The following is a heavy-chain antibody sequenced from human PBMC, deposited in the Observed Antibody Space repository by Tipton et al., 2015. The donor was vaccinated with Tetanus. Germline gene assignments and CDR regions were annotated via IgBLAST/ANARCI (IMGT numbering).Heavy chain of an antibody. CDR1: GDSISSYY. D-gene: IGHD7-27*01. Sequence: TLSLTCNVSGDSISSYYWNWIRQPAGKGLEWIGRFYTTGSTIYNPSLRSRVTMSVDTSKNQFSLTLSSVTAADTAVYYCARGGKLGLGYFDPWGRGTLVTVSS. CDR3: ARGGKLGLGYFDP. V-gene: IGHV4-4*07. CDR2: FYTTGST. J-gene: IGHJ2*01.